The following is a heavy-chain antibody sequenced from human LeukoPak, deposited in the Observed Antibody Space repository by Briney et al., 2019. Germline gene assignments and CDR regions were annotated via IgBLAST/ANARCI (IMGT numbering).Heavy chain of an antibody. CDR3: AKDLRPRVVVIATPVY. CDR2: VSYDGTET. Sequence: GGSLRLSCAASGFTFSRYGIHWVRQAPGKGLEWVAVVSYDGTETKYADSVKGRLNLSRDNSKNTVYLQMNSLIFEDTAVYYCAKDLRPRVVVIATPVYWGQGTLVTVSS. D-gene: IGHD2-21*01. J-gene: IGHJ4*02. V-gene: IGHV3-30*18. CDR1: GFTFSRYG.